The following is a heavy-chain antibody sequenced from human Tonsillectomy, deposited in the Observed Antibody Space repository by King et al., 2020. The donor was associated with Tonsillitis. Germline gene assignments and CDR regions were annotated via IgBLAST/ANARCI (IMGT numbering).Heavy chain of an antibody. V-gene: IGHV3-74*01. CDR2: INGYWRNT. D-gene: IGHD5-18*01. Sequence: EVQLVESGGGLVQPGGSLRLSCAASGFSFSTHWMHWVRQAPGKGLVWVSRINGYWRNTPYADSVKGRFTISRDNAKNTLYLQMNSLRVEETAVYFCARGGRYSNYPFDVWGQGTMVIVSS. J-gene: IGHJ3*01. CDR1: GFSFSTHW. CDR3: ARGGRYSNYPFDV.